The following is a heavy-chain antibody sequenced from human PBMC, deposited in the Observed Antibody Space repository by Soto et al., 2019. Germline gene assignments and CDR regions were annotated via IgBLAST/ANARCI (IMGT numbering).Heavy chain of an antibody. Sequence: QVQLVQSGAEVKKPWASVKVSCRASGYTFTSYGISWVRQAPGQGREWMGWFSACNGNTNYAQKLQGRVTMTTDTSTSTDYMKLRSLRSDDTAVYYCARDGPKERWLQYAAFDIWGQGTMVTVSS. CDR2: FSACNGNT. CDR1: GYTFTSYG. J-gene: IGHJ3*02. V-gene: IGHV1-18*01. CDR3: ARDGPKERWLQYAAFDI. D-gene: IGHD5-12*01.